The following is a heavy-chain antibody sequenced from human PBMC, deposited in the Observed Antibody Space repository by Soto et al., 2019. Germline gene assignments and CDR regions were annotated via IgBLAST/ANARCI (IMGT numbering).Heavy chain of an antibody. J-gene: IGHJ2*01. V-gene: IGHV1-69*12. CDR1: GGTFSSYT. CDR3: ARGNHRWLQLWYFDP. Sequence: QVQLVQSGAEVKKPGSSVTVSCKASGGTFSSYTISWVRQAPGQGLEWMGGIIPIFGTANYAQKFQGRVTITADESTRTAYMELSSLRSEDTAVYYCARGNHRWLQLWYFDPWGRGTLVTVSS. CDR2: IIPIFGTA. D-gene: IGHD5-12*01.